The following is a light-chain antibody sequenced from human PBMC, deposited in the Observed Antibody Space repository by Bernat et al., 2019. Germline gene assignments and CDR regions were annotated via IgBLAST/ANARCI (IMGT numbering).Light chain of an antibody. J-gene: IGKJ5*01. CDR2: GAS. V-gene: IGKV4-1*01. CDR1: QSVLSSSNNKNY. Sequence: DIVMSQSPDSLAVSLGERATINCKSSQSVLSSSNNKNYLSWYQQKSGQPPKLLVYGASTRESGVPDRFSGSGSGTDFTLTISSLQAEDVAVYYCQQYYNSPITFGQGTRLEIK. CDR3: QQYYNSPIT.